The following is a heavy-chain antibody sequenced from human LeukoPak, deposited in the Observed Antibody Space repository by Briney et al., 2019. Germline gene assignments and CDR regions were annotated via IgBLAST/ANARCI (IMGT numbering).Heavy chain of an antibody. CDR1: GGSISSSSYY. J-gene: IGHJ1*01. CDR3: ATAYSSSWYYFQH. Sequence: SETLSLTCTVSGGSISSSSYYWGWIRQPPGKGLEWIGSIYYSGSTYYNPSLKSRVTISVDTSKNQFSLKLSSVTAADTAVYYCATAYSSSWYYFQHWGQGTLVTVSS. V-gene: IGHV4-39*07. D-gene: IGHD6-13*01. CDR2: IYYSGST.